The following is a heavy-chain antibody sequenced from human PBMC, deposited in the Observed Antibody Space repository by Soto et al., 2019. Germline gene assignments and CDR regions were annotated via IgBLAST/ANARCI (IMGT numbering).Heavy chain of an antibody. V-gene: IGHV1-18*01. CDR2: ISAYNGNT. CDR1: GYTFTSYV. CDR3: ARDSQDYDILTGYPLARIDY. D-gene: IGHD3-9*01. J-gene: IGHJ4*02. Sequence: ASVKVSCKASGYTFTSYVISWVRQAPGQGLEWMGWISAYNGNTNYAQKLQGRVTMTTDTSTSTAYMELRSLRSDDTAVYYCARDSQDYDILTGYPLARIDYWGQGTLVTVSS.